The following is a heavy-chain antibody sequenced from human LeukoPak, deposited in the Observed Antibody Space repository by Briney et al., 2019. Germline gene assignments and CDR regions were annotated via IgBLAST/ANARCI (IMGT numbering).Heavy chain of an antibody. CDR2: GST. J-gene: IGHJ1*01. CDR3: ASPRGDDSGGYYTWYFHH. CDR1: SGSISSYY. V-gene: IGHV4-4*09. D-gene: IGHD3-22*01. Sequence: PSETLSLTCTVSSGSISSYYWSWIRQPPGKGLEWIGSGSTYYNPSLKSRVTISVDTSKNQFSLKLSSVTAADTAVYFCASPRGDDSGGYYTWYFHHWGQGILVTVSS.